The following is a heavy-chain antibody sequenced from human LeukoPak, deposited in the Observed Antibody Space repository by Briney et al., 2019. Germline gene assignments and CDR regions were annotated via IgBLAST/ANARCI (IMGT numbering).Heavy chain of an antibody. Sequence: ASVKVSCKASGYTFTSYGISWGRQAPGLWLELMGWISAYNGNTNYAQKLQGRVTMTTDTSTSTAYMELRSLRSDDTAVYYCARAIHEQSDWFDPWGQGTLVTVSS. CDR2: ISAYNGNT. D-gene: IGHD6-19*01. CDR3: ARAIHEQSDWFDP. J-gene: IGHJ5*02. CDR1: GYTFTSYG. V-gene: IGHV1-18*01.